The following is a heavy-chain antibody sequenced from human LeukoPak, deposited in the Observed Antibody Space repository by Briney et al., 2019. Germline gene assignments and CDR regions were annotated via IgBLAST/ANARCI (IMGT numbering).Heavy chain of an antibody. V-gene: IGHV3-74*01. J-gene: IGHJ4*02. D-gene: IGHD1-26*01. Sequence: PGGSLRLSXVASGFTFTNYGMMWVRQAPGKGLVWVSYINNDGRSTTYADSVKGRFTISRDNAKNTLYLQTNSLRAEDTAMYYCARNYNGMSYWGQGTLVIVSS. CDR3: ARNYNGMSY. CDR1: GFTFTNYG. CDR2: INNDGRST.